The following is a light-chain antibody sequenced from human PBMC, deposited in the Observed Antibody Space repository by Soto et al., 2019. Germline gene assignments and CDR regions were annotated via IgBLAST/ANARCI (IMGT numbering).Light chain of an antibody. J-gene: IGKJ4*01. CDR1: QTVNST. CDR2: GAS. V-gene: IGKV3-15*01. CDR3: QHYNNWPLT. Sequence: EIVMTQSPATLSVSPGERATLSCRASQTVNSTLAWYQQKPGQAPRLLIYGASTRATGISARFSGSGSGTEFTLTISSLQSEDFAVYYCQHYNNWPLTFGGGTKVEIK.